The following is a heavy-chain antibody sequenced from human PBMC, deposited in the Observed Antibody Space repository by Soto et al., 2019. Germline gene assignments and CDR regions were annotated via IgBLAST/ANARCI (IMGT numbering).Heavy chain of an antibody. J-gene: IGHJ6*02. CDR2: VAASGST. CDR1: GGSISGFF. Sequence: LSLTCTVSGGSISGFFWTWVRQPPGMPLEGLGHVAASGSTAYNPSLRSRLSLSLDVSKNRFSLELTSVTAADTATYFCARGGSTHYYYGLDVWGQGTTV. CDR3: ARGGSTHYYYGLDV. V-gene: IGHV4-4*07.